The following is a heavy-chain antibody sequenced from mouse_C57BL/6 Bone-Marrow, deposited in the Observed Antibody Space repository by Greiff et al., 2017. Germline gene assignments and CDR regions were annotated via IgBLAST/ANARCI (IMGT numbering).Heavy chain of an antibody. D-gene: IGHD1-1*01. CDR3: AGDYCGSSYVDY. V-gene: IGHV1-7*01. CDR2: INPSSGYT. J-gene: IGHJ2*01. Sequence: QVQLKQPGAELAKPGASVKLSCKASGYTFTSYWMHWVKQRPGQGLEWIGYINPSSGYTKYNQKFKDKATLTADKSSSTAYMQLSSLTYEDSAVYYCAGDYCGSSYVDYWGQGTTLTVSS. CDR1: GYTFTSYW.